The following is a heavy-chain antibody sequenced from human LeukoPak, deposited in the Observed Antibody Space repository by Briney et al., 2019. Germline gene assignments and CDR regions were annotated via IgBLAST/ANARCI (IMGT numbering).Heavy chain of an antibody. CDR2: ISSSSSTI. CDR1: GFTFSSYS. CDR3: ARDGDSSGYYSLYFDY. D-gene: IGHD3-22*01. Sequence: PGGSLRLSCAASGFTFSSYSMNWVRQAPGKGLEWVSYISSSSSTIYYADSVKGRFTISRDNAKNSLYLQMNSLRAEDTAVYYCARDGDSSGYYSLYFDYWGQGTLVTVSS. J-gene: IGHJ4*02. V-gene: IGHV3-48*01.